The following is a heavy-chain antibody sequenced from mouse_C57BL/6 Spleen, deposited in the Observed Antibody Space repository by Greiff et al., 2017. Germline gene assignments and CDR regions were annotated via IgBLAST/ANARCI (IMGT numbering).Heavy chain of an antibody. CDR1: GFSLTSYG. J-gene: IGHJ3*01. CDR3: ARGFYDYDLAWFAY. D-gene: IGHD2-4*01. V-gene: IGHV2-2*01. CDR2: IWSGGST. Sequence: VQLQESGPGLVQPSQSLSITCTVSGFSLTSYGVHWVRQSPGKGLEWLGVIWSGGSTDYNAAFISRLSISKDNSKSQVFFKMNSLQADDTAIYYCARGFYDYDLAWFAYWGQGTLVTVSA.